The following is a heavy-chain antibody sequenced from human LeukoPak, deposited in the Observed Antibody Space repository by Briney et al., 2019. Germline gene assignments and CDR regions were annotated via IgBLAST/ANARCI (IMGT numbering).Heavy chain of an antibody. V-gene: IGHV4-59*01. Sequence: PSETLSLTCTVSGGSISSYYWSWIRQSPGKGLECIGYIHYTGSTNYNPSLKSRVTISVETSKNQFSLKLKSVTAADTAVYYCARGGYYGSGNDFRFDPWGQGTLVAVSS. D-gene: IGHD3-10*01. CDR3: ARGGYYGSGNDFRFDP. CDR2: IHYTGST. CDR1: GGSISSYY. J-gene: IGHJ5*02.